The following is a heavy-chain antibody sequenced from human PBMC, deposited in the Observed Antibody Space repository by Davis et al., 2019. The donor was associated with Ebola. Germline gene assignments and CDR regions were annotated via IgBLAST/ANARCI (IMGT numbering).Heavy chain of an antibody. D-gene: IGHD6-13*01. CDR3: AKDLVRIAAVAQIRYYYYGMDV. CDR1: GFTFSSYG. J-gene: IGHJ6*02. V-gene: IGHV3-30*02. CDR2: IWYDGSNK. Sequence: GESLKISCAASGFTFSSYGMHWVRQAPGKGLEWVAVIWYDGSNKYYADSVKGRFTISRDNSKNTLYLQMNSLRAEDTAVYYCAKDLVRIAAVAQIRYYYYGMDVWGQGTTVTVSS.